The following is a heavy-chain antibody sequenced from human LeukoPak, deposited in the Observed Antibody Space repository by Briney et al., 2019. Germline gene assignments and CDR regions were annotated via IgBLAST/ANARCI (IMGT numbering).Heavy chain of an antibody. V-gene: IGHV1-18*01. CDR1: GYTFTSYG. Sequence: WASVKVSCKASGYTFTSYGISWVRQAPGQGLEWMGWISAYNGNTNYAQKLQGRVTMTTDTSTSTAYMELRSLRSDDTAVYYCAREPPPAYGSGGYTDYWGQGTLVTVSS. D-gene: IGHD3-10*01. CDR3: AREPPPAYGSGGYTDY. CDR2: ISAYNGNT. J-gene: IGHJ4*02.